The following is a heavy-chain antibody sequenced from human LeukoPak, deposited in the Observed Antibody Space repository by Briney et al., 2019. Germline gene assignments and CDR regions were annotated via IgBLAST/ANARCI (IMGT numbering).Heavy chain of an antibody. D-gene: IGHD5-18*01. V-gene: IGHV3-21*01. CDR2: ISCSSSYI. Sequence: GGSLTLPYPPSGFLLNSYSLNWVRQPPGPGLEAVSYISCSSSYIYYAYPVKRRSTFSSDNDKNSLYLQKISRRAEDTAVYYCARDYEFGYSYVRSWFDPWGQGTLVTVSS. CDR1: GFLLNSYS. CDR3: ARDYEFGYSYVRSWFDP. J-gene: IGHJ5*02.